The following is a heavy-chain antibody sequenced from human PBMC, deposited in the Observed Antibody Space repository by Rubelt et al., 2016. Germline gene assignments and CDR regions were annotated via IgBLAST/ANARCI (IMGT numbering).Heavy chain of an antibody. CDR2: ISYDGSNK. Sequence: SSYGMHWVRQAPGKGLEWVAVISYDGSNKYYADSVKGRFTISRDNSKNTLYLQMNSLRAEDTAVYYCARVVRLLEWSSHGGGYYYYYMDVWGKGTTVTVSS. D-gene: IGHD3-3*01. J-gene: IGHJ6*03. CDR1: SSYG. V-gene: IGHV3-30*03. CDR3: ARVVRLLEWSSHGGGYYYYYMDV.